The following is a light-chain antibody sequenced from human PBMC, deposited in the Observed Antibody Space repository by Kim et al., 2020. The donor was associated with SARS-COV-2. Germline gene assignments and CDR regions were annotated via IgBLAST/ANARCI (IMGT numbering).Light chain of an antibody. CDR3: QQRIAWTT. V-gene: IGKV3-11*01. Sequence: SLAPRDTATCCSRPSQSVSSYFSWYQQTPGQAPRLLIFDASSRAAGIPARFSGSGSAKVFTLTISRLEPEDFADYYWQQRIAWTTFGGGTKVDIK. CDR1: QSVSSY. J-gene: IGKJ4*01. CDR2: DAS.